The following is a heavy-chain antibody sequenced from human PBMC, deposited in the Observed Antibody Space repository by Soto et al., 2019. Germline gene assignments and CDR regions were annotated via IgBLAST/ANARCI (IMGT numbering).Heavy chain of an antibody. Sequence: PSETLSLTCAVYGGSFSGYYWSWIRQPPGKGLEWIGEINHSGSTNYNPSLKSRVTISVDTSKNQFSLKLSSVTAADTAVYYCARGDYVWGSYRRSLYYFDYWGQGTLVTVSS. V-gene: IGHV4-34*01. D-gene: IGHD3-16*02. CDR3: ARGDYVWGSYRRSLYYFDY. CDR2: INHSGST. J-gene: IGHJ4*02. CDR1: GGSFSGYY.